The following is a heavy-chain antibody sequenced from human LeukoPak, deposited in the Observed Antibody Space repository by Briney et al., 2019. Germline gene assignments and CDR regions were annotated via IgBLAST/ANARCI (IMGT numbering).Heavy chain of an antibody. Sequence: GASVKASCKAAGYTFTSYYMHCVRHAPGQGLGWMGIINPSCGSTSYEQKFQGRVTMTRDMSTSTVYMELSSLRSEDTAVYYCARDLVRIAAAGSTGAFDIWGQGTMVTVSS. V-gene: IGHV1-46*01. D-gene: IGHD6-13*01. CDR2: INPSCGST. CDR1: GYTFTSYY. J-gene: IGHJ3*02. CDR3: ARDLVRIAAAGSTGAFDI.